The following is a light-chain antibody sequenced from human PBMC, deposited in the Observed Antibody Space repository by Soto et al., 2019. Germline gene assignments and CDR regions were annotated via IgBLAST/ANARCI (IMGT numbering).Light chain of an antibody. CDR3: AAWDDSLSGWV. J-gene: IGLJ3*02. CDR1: SSDVGGYEY. Sequence: QSALTQPPSASGSPGQSVTISCTGSSSDVGGYEYVSWYQQHPGKAPKLLIYRNNQRPSGVPDRFSGSKSGTSASLAISGLPSEDEADYYCAAWDDSLSGWVFGGGTQLTVL. CDR2: RNN. V-gene: IGLV1-47*01.